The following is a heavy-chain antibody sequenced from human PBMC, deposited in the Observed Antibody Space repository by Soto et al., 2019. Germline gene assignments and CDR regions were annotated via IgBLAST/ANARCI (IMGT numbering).Heavy chain of an antibody. D-gene: IGHD4-17*01. J-gene: IGHJ4*02. Sequence: QITLKESGPTLVKPTQTLTLTCTFSGFSLSTSGVGVGWIRQPPGKALEWLALIYWDDDKRYSPSLKSRLTITKDTSKNQVLLTMTNIDPVDTATYYSAHTNHLHYGDYYFDYWGQGTLVTVSS. CDR1: GFSLSTSGVG. V-gene: IGHV2-5*02. CDR2: IYWDDDK. CDR3: AHTNHLHYGDYYFDY.